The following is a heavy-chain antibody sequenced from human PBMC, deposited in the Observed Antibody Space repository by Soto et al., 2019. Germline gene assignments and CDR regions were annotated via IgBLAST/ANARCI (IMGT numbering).Heavy chain of an antibody. CDR1: GFTFSSYS. J-gene: IGHJ6*02. D-gene: IGHD3-10*01. V-gene: IGHV3-21*01. Sequence: EVQLVESVGGLVKPGGSLRLSCAASGFTFSSYSMNWVRQAPGKGLEWVSSISSSSSYIYYADSVKGRFTISRDNAKNSLYLQMNSLRAEYTAVYYCARDSPNYYGSGSNHWYGMDVWGQGTTVTVSS. CDR3: ARDSPNYYGSGSNHWYGMDV. CDR2: ISSSSSYI.